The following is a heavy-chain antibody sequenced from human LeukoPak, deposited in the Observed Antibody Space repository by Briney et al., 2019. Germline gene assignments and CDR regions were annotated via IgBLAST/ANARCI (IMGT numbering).Heavy chain of an antibody. CDR1: GFTFSSYS. CDR2: ISSSSYI. J-gene: IGHJ4*02. Sequence: GGSLRLSCAASGFTFSSYSMNWDRQAPGKGLEWVSSISSSSYIYYADSVKSRFTISRDNAKNSLYLQMNSLRAEDTAVYYCARAPFPIVGATKGDYWGQGTLVTVSS. D-gene: IGHD1-26*01. CDR3: ARAPFPIVGATKGDY. V-gene: IGHV3-21*01.